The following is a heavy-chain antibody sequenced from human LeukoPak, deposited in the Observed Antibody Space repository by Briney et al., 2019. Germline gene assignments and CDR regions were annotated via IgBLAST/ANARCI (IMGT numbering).Heavy chain of an antibody. Sequence: PGGSLPVSCAASGFTFSTYSMNWVRQAQGKGLEWVSSISSSSRYIHYVDSVMGRFTISRDNAKISLYLQMNSLRAEDTAVYYCARLVSWSSHFDYWGQPTVV. CDR1: GFTFSTYS. D-gene: IGHD6-13*01. CDR3: ARLVSWSSHFDY. V-gene: IGHV3-21*01. J-gene: IGHJ4*02. CDR2: ISSSSRYI.